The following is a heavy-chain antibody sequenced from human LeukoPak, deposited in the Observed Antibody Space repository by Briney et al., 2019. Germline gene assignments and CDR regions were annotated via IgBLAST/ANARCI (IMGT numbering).Heavy chain of an antibody. V-gene: IGHV3-30-3*01. CDR3: ARDGSSGWTWYFDY. Sequence: GGSLRLSCAASGFTFSSYAMHWVRQAPGKGLEWVAVISYDGSNKYYADSVKGRFTISRDNPKNTLYLQINSLRAEDTAVYYCARDGSSGWTWYFDYWGQGTLVTVSS. J-gene: IGHJ4*02. CDR2: ISYDGSNK. CDR1: GFTFSSYA. D-gene: IGHD6-19*01.